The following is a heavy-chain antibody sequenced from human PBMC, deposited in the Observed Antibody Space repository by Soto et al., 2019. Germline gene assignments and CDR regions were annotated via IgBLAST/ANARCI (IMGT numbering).Heavy chain of an antibody. CDR2: ISGSGGST. J-gene: IGHJ4*02. V-gene: IGHV3-23*01. Sequence: GGSLRLSCAASGFTFSSYAMSWVRQAPGKGLEWVSAISGSGGSTYYADSVKGRFTISRDNSKNTLYLQMNSLRAEDTAVYYCAKTMGSSGYLLPYFDYWGQGTLVTVSS. D-gene: IGHD3-22*01. CDR1: GFTFSSYA. CDR3: AKTMGSSGYLLPYFDY.